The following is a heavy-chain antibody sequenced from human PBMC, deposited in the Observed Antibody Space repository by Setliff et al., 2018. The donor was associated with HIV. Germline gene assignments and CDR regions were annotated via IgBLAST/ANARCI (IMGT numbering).Heavy chain of an antibody. CDR3: MYGGRTATTH. J-gene: IGHJ4*02. Sequence: GESLKISCAASGFTFSDYYLNWFRLAPGKGLEWISHITNTGSSTNYADSVKGRFTISRDNAKYSLYLQMSTLRVEDTAVYYCMYGGRTATTHWGQGTLVTVSS. CDR2: ITNTGSST. CDR1: GFTFSDYY. V-gene: IGHV3-11*04. D-gene: IGHD4-17*01.